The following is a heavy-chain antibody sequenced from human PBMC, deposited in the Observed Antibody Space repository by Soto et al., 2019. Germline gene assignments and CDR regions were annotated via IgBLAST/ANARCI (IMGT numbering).Heavy chain of an antibody. J-gene: IGHJ4*02. CDR1: GGSISSYY. Sequence: SETLSLTCTVSGGSISSYYWSWIRQPPGKGLEWIGYIYYSGSTNYNPSLKSRVTISVDTSKNQFSLKLSSVTAADTAVYYCARDPGYSSGWYLDYWGQGTLVTVS. D-gene: IGHD6-19*01. CDR3: ARDPGYSSGWYLDY. V-gene: IGHV4-59*01. CDR2: IYYSGST.